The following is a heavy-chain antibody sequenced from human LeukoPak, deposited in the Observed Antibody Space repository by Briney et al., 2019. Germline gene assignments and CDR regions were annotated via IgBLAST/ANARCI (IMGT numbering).Heavy chain of an antibody. CDR2: ISSSSSTI. V-gene: IGHV3-48*04. J-gene: IGHJ5*02. CDR3: ARDQWELPSNWFDP. Sequence: PGGSLRLSCAASGFTFSSYSMNWVRQAPGKGLEWISYISSSSSTIYYADSVKGRFTISRDNAKNSLYLQMNSLRAEDTAVYYCARDQWELPSNWFDPWGQGTLVTVSS. D-gene: IGHD1-26*01. CDR1: GFTFSSYS.